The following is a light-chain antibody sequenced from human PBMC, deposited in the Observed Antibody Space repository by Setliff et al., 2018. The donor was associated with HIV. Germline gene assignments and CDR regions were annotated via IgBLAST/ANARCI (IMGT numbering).Light chain of an antibody. Sequence: QSVLTQPPSVSEAPGQRVTISCTGSKSNIGASFDVHWYQHLPGTAPKLLIYNDIIRPSGVPDRFSGSRSGKSATLTISRLQAEDEADYYCQSYDSSLSGLYVFGTGTKVTVL. CDR2: NDI. CDR3: QSYDSSLSGLYV. V-gene: IGLV1-40*01. CDR1: KSNIGASFD. J-gene: IGLJ1*01.